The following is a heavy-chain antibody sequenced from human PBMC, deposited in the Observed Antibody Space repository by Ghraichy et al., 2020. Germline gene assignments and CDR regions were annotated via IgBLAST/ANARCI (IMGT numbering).Heavy chain of an antibody. Sequence: SETLSLTCTVSGGSISSYYWSWIRQPPGKGLEWIGYIYYSGSTNYNPSLKSRVTISVDTSKNQFSLKLSSVTAADTAVYYCARVRGGAERGEHWFDPWGQGTLVTFSP. V-gene: IGHV4-59*01. CDR3: ARVRGGAERGEHWFDP. CDR2: IYYSGST. J-gene: IGHJ5*02. CDR1: GGSISSYY.